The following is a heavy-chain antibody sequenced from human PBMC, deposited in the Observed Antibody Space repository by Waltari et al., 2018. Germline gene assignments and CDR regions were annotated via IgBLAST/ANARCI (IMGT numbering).Heavy chain of an antibody. CDR2: IKTDGSAT. V-gene: IGHV3-74*01. Sequence: EVQLVESGGGLVQPGGSLSLSCAASGFTFSSYWMRWVRQDPGKGLVLVSDIKTDGSATNYADSVKGRFTISRDNAKNTLFLQMNSLTAEDTAVYYCARGGYYAMDVWGQGTTVTVSS. CDR3: ARGGYYAMDV. J-gene: IGHJ6*02. CDR1: GFTFSSYW. D-gene: IGHD3-16*01.